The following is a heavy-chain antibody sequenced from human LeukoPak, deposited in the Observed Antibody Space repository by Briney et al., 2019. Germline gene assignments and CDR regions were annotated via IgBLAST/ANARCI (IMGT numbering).Heavy chain of an antibody. V-gene: IGHV4-59*08. Sequence: PSETLSLTCTVSGGSISSYYWSWIRQPPGKGLEWIGYIYYSGSTNHNPSLKSRVTISVDTSKNQFSLKLSSVTAADTAVYYCARHGSVVVAAPYFDYWGQGTLVTVSS. CDR3: ARHGSVVVAAPYFDY. J-gene: IGHJ4*02. CDR1: GGSISSYY. D-gene: IGHD2-15*01. CDR2: IYYSGST.